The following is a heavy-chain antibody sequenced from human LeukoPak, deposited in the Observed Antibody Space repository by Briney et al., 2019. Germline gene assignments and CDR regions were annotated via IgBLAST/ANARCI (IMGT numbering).Heavy chain of an antibody. CDR2: IYYSGST. D-gene: IGHD3-16*01. Sequence: SETLSLTCTVSGGSISSYSWNWIRQPPGKGLEWMGYIYYSGSTSYNPSLKNRVTISVDTSKNQFSLKLSSVTAADTAVYYCARVYFRFGYYYFDYWGQGTLVTVSS. CDR3: ARVYFRFGYYYFDY. V-gene: IGHV4-59*12. CDR1: GGSISSYS. J-gene: IGHJ4*02.